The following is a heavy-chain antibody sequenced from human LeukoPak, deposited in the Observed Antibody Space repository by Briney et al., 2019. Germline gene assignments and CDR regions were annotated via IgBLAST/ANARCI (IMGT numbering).Heavy chain of an antibody. CDR3: ARWGPDYGAPRYDDAFDI. D-gene: IGHD4-17*01. J-gene: IGHJ3*02. Sequence: GGSLRLSCAASGFTFSDYYMSWIRQAPGKGLEWVSYISSSGSTIYYADSVKGRFTISRDNAKNSLYLQMNSLRAEDTAVYYCARWGPDYGAPRYDDAFDIWGQGTMVTVSS. V-gene: IGHV3-11*04. CDR2: ISSSGSTI. CDR1: GFTFSDYY.